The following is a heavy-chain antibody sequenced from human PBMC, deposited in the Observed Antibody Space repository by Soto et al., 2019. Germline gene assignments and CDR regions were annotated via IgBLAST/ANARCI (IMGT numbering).Heavy chain of an antibody. D-gene: IGHD6-6*01. Sequence: EVQLLESGGGLGQPGGSLRLSCAASGFTFSSYAMSWVRQAPVKGLEWVSAITDSGDSTYHADSVRGRFTISRDNSKNTLYLQMNSLRAEDTAVYYCVKGSRSSRPYYFDYWGQGTLVTVSS. CDR2: ITDSGDST. CDR3: VKGSRSSRPYYFDY. CDR1: GFTFSSYA. V-gene: IGHV3-23*01. J-gene: IGHJ4*02.